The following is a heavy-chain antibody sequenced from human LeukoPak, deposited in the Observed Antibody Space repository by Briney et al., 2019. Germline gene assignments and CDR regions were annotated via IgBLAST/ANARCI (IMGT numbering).Heavy chain of an antibody. V-gene: IGHV1-46*01. CDR2: INPSGGST. J-gene: IGHJ4*02. Sequence: ASVKVSCKASGYTFTSYYMHWVRQAPGQGLEWMGIINPSGGSTSYAQKFQGRVIMTRDMSTSTVYMELSSLRSEDTAVYYCAREYGDYVFDYWGQGTLVTVSS. D-gene: IGHD4-17*01. CDR1: GYTFTSYY. CDR3: AREYGDYVFDY.